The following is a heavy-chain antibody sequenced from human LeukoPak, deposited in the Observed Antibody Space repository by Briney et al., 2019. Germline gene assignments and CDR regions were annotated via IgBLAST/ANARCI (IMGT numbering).Heavy chain of an antibody. J-gene: IGHJ4*02. CDR2: IRFDGSNK. Sequence: GGSLRPSCAASGFTFGSYGMHWVRQAPGKGLEWVAFIRFDGSNKYYADSVKGRFTISRDNSKNTLYLQMNSLRVEDTAVYYCAKDRDYVSTPRGLDYWGQGTLVTVSS. V-gene: IGHV3-30*02. CDR3: AKDRDYVSTPRGLDY. D-gene: IGHD3-10*01. CDR1: GFTFGSYG.